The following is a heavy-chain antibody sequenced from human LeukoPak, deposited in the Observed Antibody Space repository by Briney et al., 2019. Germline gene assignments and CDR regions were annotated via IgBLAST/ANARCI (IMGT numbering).Heavy chain of an antibody. J-gene: IGHJ4*02. Sequence: KYGESLKISCKGSGYSFTNNWIGWVRQMPGKGLEWMGITYPGDSNTRYSPSFQGQVTISADKSISTAYLQWSSLKASDTAMYYCARSGPYYDFWSGYYSSYFDYWGQGTLVTVSS. CDR3: ARSGPYYDFWSGYYSSYFDY. V-gene: IGHV5-51*01. D-gene: IGHD3-3*01. CDR2: TYPGDSNT. CDR1: GYSFTNNW.